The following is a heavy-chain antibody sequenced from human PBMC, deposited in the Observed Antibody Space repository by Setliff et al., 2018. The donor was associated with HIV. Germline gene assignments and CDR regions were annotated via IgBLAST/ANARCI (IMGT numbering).Heavy chain of an antibody. CDR1: GGSFSGYY. CDR3: ARAVNQNKAMVYIARWGWYFDL. D-gene: IGHD5-18*01. J-gene: IGHJ2*01. V-gene: IGHV4-34*01. CDR2: INHSGNT. Sequence: PSETLSLTCAVYGGSFSGYYWSWIRQPPGKGLEWIGEINHSGNTNYNPSLKSRVTISVDTSKNQFSLRLSSVTAADTAVYYCARAVNQNKAMVYIARWGWYFDLWGRGTLVTVPQ.